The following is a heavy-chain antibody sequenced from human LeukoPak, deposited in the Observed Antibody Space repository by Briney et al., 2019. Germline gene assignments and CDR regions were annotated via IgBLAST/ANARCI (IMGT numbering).Heavy chain of an antibody. CDR1: GFTVSSQY. D-gene: IGHD6-6*01. CDR2: IYSYGRT. V-gene: IGHV3-66*02. CDR3: ARLGGKQLVRYYQYYMDV. J-gene: IGHJ6*03. Sequence: GGSLRLSCAASGFTVSSQYMSWVRPAPGKGRVGVSVIYSYGRTYYADSVKGRFTISRDNSKNTLYLQMNSLRVEDTAVYYCARLGGKQLVRYYQYYMDVWGKGTTVTVSS.